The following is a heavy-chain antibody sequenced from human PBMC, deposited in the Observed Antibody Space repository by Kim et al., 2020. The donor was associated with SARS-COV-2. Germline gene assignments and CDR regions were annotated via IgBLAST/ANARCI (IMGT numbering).Heavy chain of an antibody. CDR3: ARDGRMESKWSKYYWFDP. D-gene: IGHD4-4*01. V-gene: IGHV4-4*02. CDR1: GGSIDGSNW. CDR2: IGHSGNT. J-gene: IGHJ5*01. Sequence: SETLSLTCAASGGSIDGSNWWSWVRRPPGQGLEWIGVIGHSGNTNYNASLKSRVTMSVDKSKNQFSLKLTSVTAADTAIYYCARDGRMESKWSKYYWFDPWGQGTLVTVSS.